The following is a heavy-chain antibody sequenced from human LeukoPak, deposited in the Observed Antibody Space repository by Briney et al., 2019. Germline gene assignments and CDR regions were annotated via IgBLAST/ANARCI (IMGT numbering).Heavy chain of an antibody. CDR2: ISYDGRNR. CDR1: GFTFSNYA. Sequence: GRSLRLSCAASGFTFSNYAMHWVRQAPGKGLEWVTVISYDGRNRNYADSVKGRFTISRDNSKSTLYLQMNSLRAEDTAVYYCAKQHTTVTTPLGYWGQGTLVTVSS. J-gene: IGHJ4*02. V-gene: IGHV3-30*04. D-gene: IGHD4-17*01. CDR3: AKQHTTVTTPLGY.